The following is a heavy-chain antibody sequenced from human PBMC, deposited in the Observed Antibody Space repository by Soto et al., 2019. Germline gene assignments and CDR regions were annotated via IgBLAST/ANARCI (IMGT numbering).Heavy chain of an antibody. CDR2: ISSNGGST. D-gene: IGHD2-2*01. CDR1: GFTFGNYA. V-gene: IGHV3-64D*06. J-gene: IGHJ6*04. CDR3: VKDFLRSTSYYGMDV. Sequence: GGSLRLSCSASGFTFGNYAMHWVRQAPGKGLEYVSTISSNGGSTYYADSVKGRFSISRDNSKNTLYLQMSTLRAEDTAVYYCVKDFLRSTSYYGMDVWGKGTAVTVSS.